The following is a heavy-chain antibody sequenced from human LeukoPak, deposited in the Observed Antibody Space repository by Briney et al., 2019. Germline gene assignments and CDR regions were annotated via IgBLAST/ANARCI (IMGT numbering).Heavy chain of an antibody. D-gene: IGHD6-19*01. CDR1: GGSISSGGYY. Sequence: SSETLSLTCTVPGGSISSGGYYWSWIRQHPGKGLEWIGYIYYSGSTYYNPSLKSRVTISVDTSKNQFSLKLSSVTAADTAVYYCARLGRYSSHFDYWGQGTLVTVSS. J-gene: IGHJ4*02. CDR3: ARLGRYSSHFDY. V-gene: IGHV4-31*03. CDR2: IYYSGST.